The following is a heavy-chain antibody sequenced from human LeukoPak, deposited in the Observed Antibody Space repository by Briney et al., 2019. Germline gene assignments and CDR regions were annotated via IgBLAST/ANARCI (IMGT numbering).Heavy chain of an antibody. V-gene: IGHV1-69*05. CDR1: GGTFSSYE. CDR2: IIPMFGTA. D-gene: IGHD3-3*01. J-gene: IGHJ6*03. Sequence: ASVKVSCKASGGTFSSYEISWVRQAPGQGLEWMGGIIPMFGTAKYAQKFQGRVTITTDKSTSTAYMELSSLRSEDTAVYYCARDHSNDFWSGSGPLYYMDVWGKGTTVTVSS. CDR3: ARDHSNDFWSGSGPLYYMDV.